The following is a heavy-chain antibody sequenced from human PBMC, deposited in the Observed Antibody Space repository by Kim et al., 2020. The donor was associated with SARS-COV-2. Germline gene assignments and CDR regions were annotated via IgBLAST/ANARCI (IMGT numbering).Heavy chain of an antibody. V-gene: IGHV1-69*13. CDR2: IIPIFGTA. CDR3: ARVWVWQQLVPWFDP. Sequence: SVKVSCKASGGTFSSYAISWVRQAPGQGLEWMGGIIPIFGTANYAQKFQGRVTITADESTSTAYMELSSLRSEDTAVYYCARVWVWQQLVPWFDPWGQGTLVTVSS. CDR1: GGTFSSYA. D-gene: IGHD6-13*01. J-gene: IGHJ5*02.